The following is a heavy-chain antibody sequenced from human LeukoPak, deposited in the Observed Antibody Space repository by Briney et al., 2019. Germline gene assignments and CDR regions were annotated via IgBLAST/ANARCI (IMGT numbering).Heavy chain of an antibody. CDR3: ARDEIVVVPAAMSYYYYMDV. CDR1: GYTFTGYY. CDR2: INPNSGGT. V-gene: IGHV1-2*02. Sequence: GASVKVSCKASGYTFTGYYMHWVRQAPGQGLEWMGWINPNSGGTNYAQKFQGRVTMTRDTSISTAYMELSRLRSDDTAVYYCARDEIVVVPAAMSYYYYMDVWGKGTTVTVSS. J-gene: IGHJ6*03. D-gene: IGHD2-2*01.